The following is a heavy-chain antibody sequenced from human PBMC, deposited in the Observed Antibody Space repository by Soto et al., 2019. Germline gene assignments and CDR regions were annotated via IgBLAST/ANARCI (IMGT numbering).Heavy chain of an antibody. CDR3: AKDYGSSSGLDY. J-gene: IGHJ4*02. D-gene: IGHD6-19*01. V-gene: IGHV3-30*18. CDR2: ISYDGSNK. Sequence: QVQLVESGGGVVQPGRSLRLSCAASGFTFSSYGMHWVRQAPGKGLEWVAVISYDGSNKYYADSVKGRFTISRDNSKNTLYLQMNSLRAEDTAVYYCAKDYGSSSGLDYWGQGTLVTVPS. CDR1: GFTFSSYG.